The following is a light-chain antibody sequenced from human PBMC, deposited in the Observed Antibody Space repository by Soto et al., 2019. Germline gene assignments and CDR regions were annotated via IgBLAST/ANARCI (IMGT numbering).Light chain of an antibody. CDR1: QSVSSN. V-gene: IGKV3D-15*01. J-gene: IGKJ5*01. CDR3: QQYTNWPKT. CDR2: GAS. Sequence: EIVMTQSPATLSVSPGERATLSCRASQSVSSNLAWYQQKPGQAHRLLIYGASTRATGIPERFSGSGSGTEFTLTISSLQSEDFAVYYCQQYTNWPKTFGQGTRLEIK.